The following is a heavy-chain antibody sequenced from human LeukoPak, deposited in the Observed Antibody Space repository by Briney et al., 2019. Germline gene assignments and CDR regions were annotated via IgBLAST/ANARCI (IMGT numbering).Heavy chain of an antibody. D-gene: IGHD3-22*01. Sequence: ASVKVSCKASGYTFTSYGISWVRQAPGQGLEWMGWISAYNGNTNYAQKLQGRVTMTTDTSTSTAYMELRSLRSDDTAVYYCARGTLGDSRWYYSNPDGWFDPWGQGTLVTVSS. CDR3: ARGTLGDSRWYYSNPDGWFDP. CDR1: GYTFTSYG. CDR2: ISAYNGNT. J-gene: IGHJ5*02. V-gene: IGHV1-18*01.